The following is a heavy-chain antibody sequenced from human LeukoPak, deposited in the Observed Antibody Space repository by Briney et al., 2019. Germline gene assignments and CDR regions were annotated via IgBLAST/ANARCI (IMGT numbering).Heavy chain of an antibody. Sequence: GGSLRLSCAAAKSTFNNYAMSWVRQAPGKGLEWVSGISGGGSGSNTHYADSVTGRFTISRDPSEKTLYLQMNSLRAEDTAVYYCAKVVSGNWGGFDIWGQGTMVTGSS. CDR1: KSTFNNYA. CDR3: AKVVSGNWGGFDI. J-gene: IGHJ3*02. V-gene: IGHV3-23*01. D-gene: IGHD1-1*01. CDR2: ISGGGSGSNT.